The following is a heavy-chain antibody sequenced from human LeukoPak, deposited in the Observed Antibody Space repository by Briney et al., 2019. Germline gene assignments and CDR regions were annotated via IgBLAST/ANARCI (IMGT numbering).Heavy chain of an antibody. Sequence: GGSLRLSCAASGFTFSNASMSWVRQAPGKGLEWVGRIKSKTDGGTTDYAAPVKGRFTISRDDSKNTLYLQMNSLKTEDTAVYYCTTVSVVVPAAMDYWGQGTLVTVSS. CDR2: IKSKTDGGTT. CDR1: GFTFSNAS. D-gene: IGHD2-2*01. J-gene: IGHJ4*02. CDR3: TTVSVVVPAAMDY. V-gene: IGHV3-15*01.